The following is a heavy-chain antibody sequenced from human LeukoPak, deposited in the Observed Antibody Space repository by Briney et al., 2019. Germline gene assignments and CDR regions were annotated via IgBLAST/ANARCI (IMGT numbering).Heavy chain of an antibody. CDR3: ARVSGPSWFDP. J-gene: IGHJ5*02. CDR1: GGSISSGGYY. Sequence: ASQTLSLTCTVSGGSISSGGYYWSWIRQHPGRGLEWIGYIYYSGSTYHNPSLKSRLPISVHTSKNQFSLKLSSVTAADTAVYYCARVSGPSWFDPWGQGTLVTVSS. CDR2: IYYSGST. D-gene: IGHD5-12*01. V-gene: IGHV4-31*03.